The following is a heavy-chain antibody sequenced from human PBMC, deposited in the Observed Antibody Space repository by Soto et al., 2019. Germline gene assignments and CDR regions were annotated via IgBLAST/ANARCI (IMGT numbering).Heavy chain of an antibody. D-gene: IGHD2-15*01. CDR1: GFSFGSYW. V-gene: IGHV3-7*01. J-gene: IGHJ4*02. CDR2: IKEDGSEQ. Sequence: EVQLVESGGGLVKPGGSLRLSCAASGFSFGSYWMSWVRQAPGKGLEWVANIKEDGSEQYYADSVKGRVTISRDNAKNSMFLHMNSLRAEDTAVDSCARDEGCGGRSTCYSICGYWGQGTLVTVSP. CDR3: ARDEGCGGRSTCYSICGY.